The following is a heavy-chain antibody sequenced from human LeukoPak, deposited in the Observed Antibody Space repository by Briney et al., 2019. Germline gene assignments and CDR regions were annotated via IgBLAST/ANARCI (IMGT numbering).Heavy chain of an antibody. Sequence: SETLSLTCAVSGYSISSGYYWGWIRQPPGKGLEWIGSIYHSGSTYYNPSLKSRVTISVDTSKNQFSLKLSSVTAADTAVYYCARGGTGNWFDPWGQGTLVTVPS. CDR3: ARGGTGNWFDP. J-gene: IGHJ5*02. CDR1: GYSISSGYY. CDR2: IYHSGST. V-gene: IGHV4-38-2*01. D-gene: IGHD1-1*01.